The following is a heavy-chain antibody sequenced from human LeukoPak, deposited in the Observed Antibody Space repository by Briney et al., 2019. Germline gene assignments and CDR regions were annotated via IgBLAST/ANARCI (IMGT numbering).Heavy chain of an antibody. CDR2: ISYDGSNK. CDR1: GFTFSSYG. J-gene: IGHJ5*02. CDR3: AKVGDSSSWYQNWFDP. Sequence: GRSLRLSCAASGFTFSSYGMYWVRQAPGKGLEWVAVISYDGSNKDYADSVKGRFTISRDNAKNTLYLQMNSLRAEDTAVYYCAKVGDSSSWYQNWFDPWGQGTLVTVSS. D-gene: IGHD6-13*01. V-gene: IGHV3-30*18.